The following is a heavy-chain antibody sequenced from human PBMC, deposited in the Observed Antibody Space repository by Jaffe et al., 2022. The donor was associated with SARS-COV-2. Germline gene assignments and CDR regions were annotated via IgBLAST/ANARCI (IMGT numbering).Heavy chain of an antibody. CDR1: GFPLSNFP. CDR2: ISENGYNT. J-gene: IGHJ4*02. V-gene: IGHV3-64*01. D-gene: IGHD6-6*01. Sequence: EVQLVESGGGLVQPGGSLRLSCAAYGFPLSNFPMHWVRQVPGKGLESVSAISENGYNTYYANSVRGRFIISRDNSRNTLYLQMGGLSAEDMAVYYCVREWPPGSNDYWGQGTLVTVSS. CDR3: VREWPPGSNDY.